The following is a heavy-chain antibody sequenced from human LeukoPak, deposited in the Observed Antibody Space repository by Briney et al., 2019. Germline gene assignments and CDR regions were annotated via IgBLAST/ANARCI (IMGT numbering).Heavy chain of an antibody. CDR3: ARGAPMADY. D-gene: IGHD5-24*01. V-gene: IGHV3-48*01. CDR2: ISSSSSTI. CDR1: GFTFSSYS. Sequence: PGGSLRLSCAASGFTFSSYSMNWVRQAPGKGLEWVSYISSSSSTIYYADSVKGRFTISRDNAKNSLYLQMNSQRAEDTAVYYCARGAPMADYWGQGTLVTVSS. J-gene: IGHJ4*02.